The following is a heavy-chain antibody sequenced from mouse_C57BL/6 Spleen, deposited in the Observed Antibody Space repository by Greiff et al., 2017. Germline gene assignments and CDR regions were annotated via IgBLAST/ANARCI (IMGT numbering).Heavy chain of an antibody. CDR3: ARGAYGSSCGAWFAY. CDR1: GFTFSSYT. J-gene: IGHJ3*01. V-gene: IGHV5-9*01. CDR2: ISGGGGNT. Sequence: EVQLQESGGGLVKPGGSLKLSCAASGFTFSSYTMSWVRQTPEKRLEWVATISGGGGNTYYPDSVKGRFTISRDNAKNTLYLQMSSLRSDVTALYYCARGAYGSSCGAWFAYWGQGTLLTVSA. D-gene: IGHD1-1*01.